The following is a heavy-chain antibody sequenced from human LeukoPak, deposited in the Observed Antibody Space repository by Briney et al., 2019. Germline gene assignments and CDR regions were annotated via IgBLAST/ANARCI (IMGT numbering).Heavy chain of an antibody. J-gene: IGHJ6*02. CDR2: IIPIFGTA. D-gene: IGHD4-17*01. CDR1: GGTFSSSS. CDR3: AREVTTTNFYYYYYGMDV. V-gene: IGHV1-69*13. Sequence: GASVKVSCKASGGTFSSSSISWVRQAPGQGLEWMGGIIPIFGTANYAQKFQGRVTITADESTRTAYMKLNSLRAEDTAVYYCAREVTTTNFYYYYYGMDVWGQGTTVTVSS.